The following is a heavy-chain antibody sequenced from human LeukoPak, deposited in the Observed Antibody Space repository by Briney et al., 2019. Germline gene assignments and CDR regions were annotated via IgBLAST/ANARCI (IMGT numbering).Heavy chain of an antibody. V-gene: IGHV4-31*03. Sequence: TXSLXCTVSXGSXSFXGYYWSXIXQLXGKXXXXXXYMYDREKTDYNPSLRSRVIISLDTSKNHFSLKLSSVTAADTAVYYCARHNVRRGYCSGGSCPLTYYFDYWGQGTLVTVSS. CDR1: XGSXSFXGYY. D-gene: IGHD2-15*01. CDR2: MYDREKT. J-gene: IGHJ4*02. CDR3: ARHNVRRGYCSGGSCPLTYYFDY.